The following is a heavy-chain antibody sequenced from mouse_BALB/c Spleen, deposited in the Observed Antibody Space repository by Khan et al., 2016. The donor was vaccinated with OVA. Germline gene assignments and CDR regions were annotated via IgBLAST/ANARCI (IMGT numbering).Heavy chain of an antibody. CDR2: ITSGSSTI. CDR1: GFTFSSFG. CDR3: ARSGGNFHWYFDV. D-gene: IGHD2-1*01. V-gene: IGHV5-17*02. J-gene: IGHJ1*01. Sequence: EVQLVESGGGLVQPGGSRKLSCAASGFTFSSFGIHWVRQAPKKGLEWVAYITSGSSTIYYVDTVKGRFTISRDIPKNTLFLQMTSLRSEDTAMYYCARSGGNFHWYFDVWGAGISVTVSS.